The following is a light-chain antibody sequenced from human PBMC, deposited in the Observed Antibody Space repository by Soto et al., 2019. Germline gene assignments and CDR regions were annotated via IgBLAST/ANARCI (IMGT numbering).Light chain of an antibody. V-gene: IGKV3-15*01. J-gene: IGKJ2*01. Sequence: EILMTQSQATLSVSPGERVTLSCRASQSISSNLAWYQQRPGQAPRLLIYGASTRVIGVPDRFSGGGSGTLFTLTISSLQSEDFAVYYCQQYKDRPPYTFGQGTKLEIK. CDR3: QQYKDRPPYT. CDR2: GAS. CDR1: QSISSN.